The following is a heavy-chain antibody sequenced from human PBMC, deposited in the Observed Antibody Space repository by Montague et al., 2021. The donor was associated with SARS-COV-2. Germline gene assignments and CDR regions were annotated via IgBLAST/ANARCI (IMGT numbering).Heavy chain of an antibody. CDR2: ISSSGRTI. V-gene: IGHV3-48*03. CDR3: ARSYYYDSSGYYPDAFDI. J-gene: IGHJ3*02. Sequence: SLRLSCAASGFTFSSSGMNWVRQAPGKGLEWVSYISSSGRTIYYADSVKGRFTISRDNAKNSLYLQMNSLRAEDTAVYYCARSYYYDSSGYYPDAFDIWGQGTTVTVSS. D-gene: IGHD3-22*01. CDR1: GFTFSSSG.